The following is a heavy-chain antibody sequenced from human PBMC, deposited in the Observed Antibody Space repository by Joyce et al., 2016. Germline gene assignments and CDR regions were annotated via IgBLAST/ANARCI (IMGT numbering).Heavy chain of an antibody. CDR1: GLTFSDHY. CDR2: SRKKGNGYTT. J-gene: IGHJ6*02. D-gene: IGHD3-10*01. V-gene: IGHV3-72*01. CDR3: VRATKWFGVYYHGMDV. Sequence: EVQLVESGGGLVQPGGSLRLSCAASGLTFSDHYMDWVRQAPGKWLEWVGRSRKKGNGYTTEYAASVEGRFTIARDDSRNSVYLQMNSLKTEDTAVYYCVRATKWFGVYYHGMDVWGQGTTVTVSS.